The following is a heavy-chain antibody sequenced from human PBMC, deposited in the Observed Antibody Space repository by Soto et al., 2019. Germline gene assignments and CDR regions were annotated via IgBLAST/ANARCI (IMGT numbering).Heavy chain of an antibody. V-gene: IGHV4-59*01. Sequence: PSETLSLTCTVSGGSISSYYWSWIRQPPGKGLEWIGYIYYSGSTNYNPSLKSRVTKSVDTSKNQFSLKLSSVTAADTAVYYCARVYSELSGWYEYYFDYWGQGTLVTVSS. D-gene: IGHD6-19*01. J-gene: IGHJ4*02. CDR2: IYYSGST. CDR3: ARVYSELSGWYEYYFDY. CDR1: GGSISSYY.